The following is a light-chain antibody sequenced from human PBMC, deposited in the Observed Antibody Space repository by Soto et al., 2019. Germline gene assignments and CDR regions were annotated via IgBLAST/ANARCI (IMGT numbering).Light chain of an antibody. CDR3: CSYGGRSAYV. CDR1: NSVVGSYNL. CDR2: EVN. Sequence: QSVLTQPASVSGSPGQSITISCTGTNSVVGSYNLVSWYQQQPGKAPKLIVYEVNKRPSGISNRFSGSKSANTASLTISGLQAEDEADYFCCSYGGRSAYVFGTGTKVTV. J-gene: IGLJ1*01. V-gene: IGLV2-23*02.